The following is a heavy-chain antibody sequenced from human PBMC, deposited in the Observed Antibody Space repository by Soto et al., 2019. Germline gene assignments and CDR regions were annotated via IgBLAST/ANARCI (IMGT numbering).Heavy chain of an antibody. D-gene: IGHD4-17*01. CDR3: ARDRLRGDYHPAVDY. CDR1: GFTFSSYS. J-gene: IGHJ4*02. V-gene: IGHV3-21*01. CDR2: ISSSSSYI. Sequence: GGSLRLSCSASGFTFSSYSMNWVRQAPGKGLEWVSSISSSSSYIYYADSVKGRFTISRDNAKNSLYLQMNSLRAEDTAVYYCARDRLRGDYHPAVDYWGQGTLVTVPS.